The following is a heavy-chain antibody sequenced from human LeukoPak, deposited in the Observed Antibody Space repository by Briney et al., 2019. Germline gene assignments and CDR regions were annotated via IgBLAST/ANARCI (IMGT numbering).Heavy chain of an antibody. CDR3: AKAGGDLSSAFDI. V-gene: IGHV3-30*02. D-gene: IGHD2-21*01. J-gene: IGHJ3*02. Sequence: GGSLRLSCAASRFTFGTYGMHWVRQAPGKGLEWVAFIRYDGSNKYYADSVKGRFTISRDNSNNTLYLQMNSLRAEDTAGYHCAKAGGDLSSAFDIWGQGTMVTVSS. CDR2: IRYDGSNK. CDR1: RFTFGTYG.